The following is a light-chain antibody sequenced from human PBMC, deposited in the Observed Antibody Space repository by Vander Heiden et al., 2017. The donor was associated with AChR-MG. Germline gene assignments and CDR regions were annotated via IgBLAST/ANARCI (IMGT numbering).Light chain of an antibody. J-gene: IGLJ2*01. Sequence: QSALTQPPSASGSPGQSVTISCTGTSSDVGAYSYVSWYQQHPGKAPKLMIYEVTQRPSGVPDRFSGSKSGNTASLTVSGLQAEDEADYYCSSYAGSNNLIFGGGTKLTGL. CDR1: SSDVGAYSY. V-gene: IGLV2-8*01. CDR3: SSYAGSNNLI. CDR2: EVT.